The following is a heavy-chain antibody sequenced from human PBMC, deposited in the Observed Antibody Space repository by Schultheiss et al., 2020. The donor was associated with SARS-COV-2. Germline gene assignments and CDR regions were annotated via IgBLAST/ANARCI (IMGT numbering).Heavy chain of an antibody. Sequence: SQTLSLTCTVSGGSISSSSYYWGWIRQPPGKGLEWIGEIHHSGSTYYNPSLKSRVTISVDTSKNQFSLKLSSVTAADTAVYYCARDGETIRYYYYMDVWGKGTTVTVSS. D-gene: IGHD7-27*01. CDR2: IHHSGST. CDR1: GGSISSSSYY. CDR3: ARDGETIRYYYYMDV. V-gene: IGHV4-39*07. J-gene: IGHJ6*03.